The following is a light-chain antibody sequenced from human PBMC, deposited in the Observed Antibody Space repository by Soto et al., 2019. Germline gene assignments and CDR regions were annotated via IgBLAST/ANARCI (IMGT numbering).Light chain of an antibody. V-gene: IGKV1-5*03. CDR2: KAS. J-gene: IGKJ2*01. CDR3: QQYYSSSPYT. Sequence: DIQMTQSPSTLSASVGDRVTITCRASQSISSWLAWYQQKPGKAPKLLIYKASSLESGVPSRFIGSGSGTEFTLTISSLQPDDFATYYCQQYYSSSPYTFGQGTKLEIK. CDR1: QSISSW.